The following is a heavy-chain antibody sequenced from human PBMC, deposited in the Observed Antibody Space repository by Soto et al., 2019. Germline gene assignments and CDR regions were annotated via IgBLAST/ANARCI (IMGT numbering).Heavy chain of an antibody. Sequence: SETLSLTCAVSGGSISSGGYSWSWIRQPPGKGLEWIGYIYHSGSTYYNPSLKSRVTISVDRSKNQFSLKLSSVTAAGTAVYYCARGAAMTTVTRFDYWGQGTLVTVSS. V-gene: IGHV4-30-2*01. J-gene: IGHJ4*02. CDR3: ARGAAMTTVTRFDY. CDR1: GGSISSGGYS. CDR2: IYHSGST. D-gene: IGHD4-17*01.